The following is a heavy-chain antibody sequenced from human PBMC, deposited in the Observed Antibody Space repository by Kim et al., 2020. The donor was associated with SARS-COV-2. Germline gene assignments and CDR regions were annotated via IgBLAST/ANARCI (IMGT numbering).Heavy chain of an antibody. V-gene: IGHV4-39*01. Sequence: SETLSLTCTVSGGSISSSSYYWGWIRQPPGKGLEWIGSIYYSGSTYYNPSLKSRVTISVDTSKNQFSLKLSSVTAADTAVYYCARHVPWTIFGVVITYFDYWGQGTLVTVSS. J-gene: IGHJ4*02. CDR3: ARHVPWTIFGVVITYFDY. CDR2: IYYSGST. CDR1: GGSISSSSYY. D-gene: IGHD3-3*01.